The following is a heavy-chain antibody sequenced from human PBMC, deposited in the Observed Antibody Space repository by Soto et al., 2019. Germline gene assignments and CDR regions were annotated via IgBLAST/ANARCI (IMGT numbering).Heavy chain of an antibody. D-gene: IGHD3-9*01. V-gene: IGHV4-31*03. J-gene: IGHJ4*02. CDR2: IYYSGST. Sequence: PSETLSLTCTVSGGSISSGGYYWSWIRQHPGKGLEWIGYIYYSGSTYYNPSLKSRVTISVDTSKNQFSLKLSSVTAADTAVYYCARTLRYFDWAPYFDYWGQGTLVTVSS. CDR3: ARTLRYFDWAPYFDY. CDR1: GGSISSGGYY.